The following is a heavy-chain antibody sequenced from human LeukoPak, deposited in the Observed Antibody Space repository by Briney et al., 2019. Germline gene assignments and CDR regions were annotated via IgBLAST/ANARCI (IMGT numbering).Heavy chain of an antibody. J-gene: IGHJ4*02. V-gene: IGHV1-18*01. D-gene: IGHD2-2*01. CDR1: GFTFTTYG. CDR3: ARDGGGCSSTSCSHYYFDY. Sequence: GASVKVSCKASGFTFTTYGISWVRQAPGQGLEWMGWISAYNGNTNYAQKLQGRVTMTTDTSTSTVYMELSSLRSEDTAVYYCARDGGGCSSTSCSHYYFDYWGLRTLATVSS. CDR2: ISAYNGNT.